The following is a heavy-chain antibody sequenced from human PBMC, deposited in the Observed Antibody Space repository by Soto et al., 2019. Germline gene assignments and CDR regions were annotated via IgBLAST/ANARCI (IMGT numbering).Heavy chain of an antibody. Sequence: RASVKVSCMASGGTFSSYAISWVRQAPGQGLEWMGGIIPIFGTANYAQKFQGRVTITADESTSTAYMELSSLRSEDTAVYYCARMYYYDSSGYYRLGRKNWFDPWGQGTLVTVSS. CDR2: IIPIFGTA. J-gene: IGHJ5*02. CDR3: ARMYYYDSSGYYRLGRKNWFDP. D-gene: IGHD3-22*01. V-gene: IGHV1-69*13. CDR1: GGTFSSYA.